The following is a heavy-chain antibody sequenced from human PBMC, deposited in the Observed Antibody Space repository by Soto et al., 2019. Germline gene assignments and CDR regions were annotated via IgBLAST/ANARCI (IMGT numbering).Heavy chain of an antibody. J-gene: IGHJ6*02. CDR2: ISYDGSNK. Sequence: PGGSLRLSCAASGFTFSSYAMHWVRQAPGKGLEWVAVISYDGSNKYYADSVKGRFTISRDNSKNTLYLQMNSLRAEDTAVYYCARDLGITIFGVVIGYGMDVWGQGTTVTVSS. CDR3: ARDLGITIFGVVIGYGMDV. V-gene: IGHV3-30-3*01. CDR1: GFTFSSYA. D-gene: IGHD3-3*01.